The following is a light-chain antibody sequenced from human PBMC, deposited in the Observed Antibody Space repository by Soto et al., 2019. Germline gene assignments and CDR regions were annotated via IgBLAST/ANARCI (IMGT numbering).Light chain of an antibody. V-gene: IGKV3-15*01. J-gene: IGKJ2*01. Sequence: EIVMTQSPATLSVSPGERATLSCWASQSVGSNLAWYQHKPGQAPRLLIFGASSRATGIPARFSGSGSGTDFTLTISSLQSEDFAVYYCQQYNNWPPEYTFGQGTKLEIK. CDR3: QQYNNWPPEYT. CDR1: QSVGSN. CDR2: GAS.